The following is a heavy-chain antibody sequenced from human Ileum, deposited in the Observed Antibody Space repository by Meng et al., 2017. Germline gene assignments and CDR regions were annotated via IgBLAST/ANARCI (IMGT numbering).Heavy chain of an antibody. CDR2: ISQSGTT. CDR1: GGSISNGKW. D-gene: IGHD3-10*01. J-gene: IGHJ5*02. Sequence: QVQLQEAGPGRGKPAGTLARTCAVSGGSISNGKWWSWVRQPPGKGLEWIGEISQSGTTNYYPSLNSRVSISLDKANNHLSLTLTSVTAADTAVYYCATYGSGFTPPLDPWGQGILVTVSS. CDR3: ATYGSGFTPPLDP. V-gene: IGHV4-4*02.